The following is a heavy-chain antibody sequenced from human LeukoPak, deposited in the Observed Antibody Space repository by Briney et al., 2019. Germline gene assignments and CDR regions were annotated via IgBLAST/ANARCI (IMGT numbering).Heavy chain of an antibody. Sequence: GGSLRLSCAASGFTFSSYAMSWVRQAPGKGLKWVSVISGGGTSTYYADSVKGRFTISKDNSRNTLYLQMNSLIAEDTAVYYCAKTFIAVANPIDYWGQGTLVTVSS. J-gene: IGHJ4*02. V-gene: IGHV3-23*01. CDR2: ISGGGTST. CDR3: AKTFIAVANPIDY. D-gene: IGHD6-19*01. CDR1: GFTFSSYA.